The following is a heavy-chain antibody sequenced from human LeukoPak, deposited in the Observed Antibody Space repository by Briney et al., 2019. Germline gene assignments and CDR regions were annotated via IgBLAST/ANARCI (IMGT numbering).Heavy chain of an antibody. V-gene: IGHV4-39*02. D-gene: IGHD3-3*01. CDR1: GGTTSGGNYY. Sequence: PSETLSLTCTVSGGTTSGGNYYWGRIPRPPGKGLECLGGSNSYSNTYYGPSRKSRITISVDTSKNHFSLKLSSVTAADTAVYYCARLGAGPAYYDFWSGYSSFYLDYWGQGTLVTVSS. J-gene: IGHJ4*02. CDR3: ARLGAGPAYYDFWSGYSSFYLDY. CDR2: SNSYSNT.